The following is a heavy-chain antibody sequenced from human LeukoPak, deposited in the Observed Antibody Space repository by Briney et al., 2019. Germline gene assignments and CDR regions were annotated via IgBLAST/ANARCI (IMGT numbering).Heavy chain of an antibody. D-gene: IGHD3-22*01. J-gene: IGHJ4*02. CDR1: GGSISSYR. CDR3: ARVGMYDSSGYYSIGLNY. Sequence: SETLSLTCTVSGGSISSYRWSWIRQPPGKGLEWIGYIYYSGSTNYNPSLKSRVTISVDTSKNQFSLKLSSVTAADTAVYYCARVGMYDSSGYYSIGLNYWGQGTLVTVSS. V-gene: IGHV4-59*01. CDR2: IYYSGST.